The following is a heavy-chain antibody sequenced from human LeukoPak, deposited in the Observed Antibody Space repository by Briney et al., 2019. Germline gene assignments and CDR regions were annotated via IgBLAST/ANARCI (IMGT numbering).Heavy chain of an antibody. Sequence: NPSETLSLTCAVYGGSFSGYYWSWIRQPPGKGLEWIGEINHSGSTNYNPSLKSRVTISVDTSKNQFSLKLSSVTAADTAVYYCARILFSGMDVWGKGTTVTVSS. CDR1: GGSFSGYY. CDR3: ARILFSGMDV. CDR2: INHSGST. J-gene: IGHJ6*03. V-gene: IGHV4-34*01. D-gene: IGHD3-10*01.